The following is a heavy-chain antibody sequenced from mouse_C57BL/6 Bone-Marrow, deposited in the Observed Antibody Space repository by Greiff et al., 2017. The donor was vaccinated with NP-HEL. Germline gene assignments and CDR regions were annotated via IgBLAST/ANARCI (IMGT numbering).Heavy chain of an antibody. D-gene: IGHD1-1*01. CDR2: IRNKANNHAT. V-gene: IGHV6-6*01. CDR1: GFTFSDAW. CDR3: TTLYYYGIYWYFDV. Sequence: EVKLMESGGGLVQPGGSMKLSCAASGFTFSDAWMDWVRQSPEKGLEWVAEIRNKANNHATYYAESVKGRFTISRDDSKSSVYLQMNSLRAEDTGIYYCTTLYYYGIYWYFDVWGTGTTVTVSS. J-gene: IGHJ1*03.